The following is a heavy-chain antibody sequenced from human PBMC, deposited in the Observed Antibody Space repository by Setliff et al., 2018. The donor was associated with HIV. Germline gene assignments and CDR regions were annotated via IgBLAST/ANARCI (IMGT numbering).Heavy chain of an antibody. D-gene: IGHD6-25*01. V-gene: IGHV3-74*01. CDR1: GFTFSSYW. J-gene: IGHJ4*02. CDR2: INNDGTTI. CDR3: VRDTTSGWMLTN. Sequence: PGGSLRLSCAASGFTFSSYWMHWVRQAPGKGLVWVSRINNDGTTIYYADSVRGRFTISRDNARDSLYLQMNSLRAEDTAVYYCVRDTTSGWMLTNWGQGTLVTVSS.